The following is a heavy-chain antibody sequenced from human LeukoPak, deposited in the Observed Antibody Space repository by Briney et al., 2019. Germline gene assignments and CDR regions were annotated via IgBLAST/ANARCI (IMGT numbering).Heavy chain of an antibody. CDR3: ASCRGGSCYIDY. J-gene: IGHJ4*02. CDR1: GYTFTSYA. Sequence: ASVKVSCKASGYTFTSYAMHWVRQAPGQRLEWMGWINAGNGNTKYSQKFQGRVTITRDTSISTAYMELSRLRSDDTAVYYCASCRGGSCYIDYWGQGTLVTVSS. CDR2: INAGNGNT. V-gene: IGHV1-3*01. D-gene: IGHD2-15*01.